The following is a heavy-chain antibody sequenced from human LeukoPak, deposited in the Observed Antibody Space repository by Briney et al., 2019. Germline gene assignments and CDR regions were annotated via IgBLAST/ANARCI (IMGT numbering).Heavy chain of an antibody. V-gene: IGHV3-23*01. CDR3: AKDYSGSYDYFDY. CDR1: GFTFSIFA. D-gene: IGHD1-26*01. J-gene: IGHJ4*02. CDR2: ISGGGGST. Sequence: GGSLRLSCAASGFTFSIFAMSWVRQAPGKGLEWVSTISGGGGSTFYADSVRGRLTISRDNSKNTLYLQVNSLRAEDTAVYYCAKDYSGSYDYFDYWGQGTLVTVSS.